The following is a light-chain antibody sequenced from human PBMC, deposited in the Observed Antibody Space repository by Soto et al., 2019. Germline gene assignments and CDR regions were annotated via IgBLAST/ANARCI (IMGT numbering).Light chain of an antibody. CDR2: AAS. J-gene: IGKJ4*02. Sequence: IQLTQSPSSLSASVGDRVTITCRASQDIAIYLAWYQQKTGEAPKLLIYAASTLYGGVPSRFSGSGSGTDLALTSTSLQAEDFATYYCQHLRMYPSTFGGGTKVEIK. CDR1: QDIAIY. CDR3: QHLRMYPST. V-gene: IGKV1-9*01.